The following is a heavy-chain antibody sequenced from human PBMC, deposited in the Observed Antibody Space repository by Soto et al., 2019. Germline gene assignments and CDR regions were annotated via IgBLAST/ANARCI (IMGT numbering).Heavy chain of an antibody. CDR1: GGSISSYY. CDR3: ARDLSDYIWGSYRLEGLTYYFDY. V-gene: IGHV4-59*12. D-gene: IGHD3-16*02. Sequence: SQTLSLTCTVSGGSISSYYWSWIRQPPGKGLEWIGYIYYSGSTNYNPSLKSRVTISVDTSKNQFSLKLSSVTAADTAVYYCARDLSDYIWGSYRLEGLTYYFDYWGQGTLVTVSS. J-gene: IGHJ4*02. CDR2: IYYSGST.